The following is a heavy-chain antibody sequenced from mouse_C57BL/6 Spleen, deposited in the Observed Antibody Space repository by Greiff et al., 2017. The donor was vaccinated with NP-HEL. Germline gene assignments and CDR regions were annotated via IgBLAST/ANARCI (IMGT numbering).Heavy chain of an antibody. CDR1: GFTFSSYG. CDR2: ISSGGSYT. Sequence: EVKLVESGGDLVKPGGSLKLSCAASGFTFSSYGMSWVRQTPDRRLEWVATISSGGSYTYYPDSVKGRFTISRDNAKNTLYLQMSSLKSEDTAMYYCARGTTVVDWYFDVWGTGTTVTVSS. V-gene: IGHV5-6*01. CDR3: ARGTTVVDWYFDV. J-gene: IGHJ1*03. D-gene: IGHD1-1*01.